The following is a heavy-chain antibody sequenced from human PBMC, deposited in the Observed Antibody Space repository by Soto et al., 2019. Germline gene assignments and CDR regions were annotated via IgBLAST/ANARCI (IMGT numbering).Heavy chain of an antibody. J-gene: IGHJ4*02. Sequence: LSLTCTVSGGSISSGGYYWSWIRQHPGRGLEWIGYIYYSGIAFYNPSLKSRLNLSVDTSKNQFSLKFNSVTAADTAVYYCARERYGYFDYWGQGALVTVSS. CDR1: GGSISSGGYY. V-gene: IGHV4-31*03. D-gene: IGHD3-10*01. CDR2: IYYSGIA. CDR3: ARERYGYFDY.